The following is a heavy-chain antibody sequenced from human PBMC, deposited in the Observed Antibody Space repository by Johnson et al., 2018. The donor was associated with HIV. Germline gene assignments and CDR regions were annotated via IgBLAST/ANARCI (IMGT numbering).Heavy chain of an antibody. Sequence: QVQLVESGGGLVQPGRSLRLSCAASGFTFSSYAMHWVRQAPGKGLEWVAVISYDGSNKYYADSVKGRFTISRDNSKNTLYLQMNSLRAEDTAVYYCAKVAVATAAGGVALDIWGPGTMVIVSS. J-gene: IGHJ3*02. D-gene: IGHD6-13*01. CDR1: GFTFSSYA. CDR2: ISYDGSNK. CDR3: AKVAVATAAGGVALDI. V-gene: IGHV3-30*04.